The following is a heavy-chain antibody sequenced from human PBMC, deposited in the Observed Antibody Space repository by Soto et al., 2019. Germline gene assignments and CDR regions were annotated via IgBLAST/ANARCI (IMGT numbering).Heavy chain of an antibody. CDR3: AAITAILNWFDP. CDR1: GGSISSSSYY. CDR2: IYYSGST. Sequence: QLQLQESGPGLVKPSETLSLTCTVSGGSISSSSYYWGWIRQPPGKGLEWIGSIYYSGSTYYNPSLKSRVTISVDTSKNQFSLKLSSVTAADTAVYYCAAITAILNWFDPWGQGTLVTVSS. V-gene: IGHV4-39*01. D-gene: IGHD5-18*01. J-gene: IGHJ5*02.